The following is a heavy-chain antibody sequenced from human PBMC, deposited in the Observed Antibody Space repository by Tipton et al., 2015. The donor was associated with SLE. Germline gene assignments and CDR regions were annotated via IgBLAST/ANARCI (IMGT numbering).Heavy chain of an antibody. CDR1: GFTFRNYW. CDR2: VSGDGITT. Sequence: SLRLSCAASGFTFRNYWMHWVRQAPGKGLVWVSRVSGDGITTNYADSVKGRFTVSRDDSKSTLYLEMSSLRGEDTALYYCARAYSPGDCISASCILGWLAPRGPGVPVTVSS. CDR3: ARAYSPGDCISASCILGWLAP. V-gene: IGHV3-74*01. J-gene: IGHJ5*02. D-gene: IGHD2-2*03.